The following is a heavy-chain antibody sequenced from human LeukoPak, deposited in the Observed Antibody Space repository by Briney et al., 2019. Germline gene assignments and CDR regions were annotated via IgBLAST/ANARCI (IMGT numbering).Heavy chain of an antibody. D-gene: IGHD3-16*02. J-gene: IGHJ1*01. V-gene: IGHV3-30-3*01. CDR2: ISYDGSNK. CDR3: AREVITFGGVIVPYFQH. CDR1: GFTFSSYW. Sequence: GGSLRLSCAASGFTFSSYWMSWVRQAPGKGLEWVAVISYDGSNKYYADSVKGRFTISKDNSKNTLYLQMNSLRAEDTAVYYCAREVITFGGVIVPYFQHWGQGTLVTVSS.